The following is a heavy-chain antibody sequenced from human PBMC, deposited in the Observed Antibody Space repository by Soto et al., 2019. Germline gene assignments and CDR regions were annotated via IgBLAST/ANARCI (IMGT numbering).Heavy chain of an antibody. CDR3: ASLPGITTFRRDY. CDR2: IYYSGNT. J-gene: IGHJ4*02. CDR1: GGSISSSSYY. D-gene: IGHD1-1*01. Sequence: SETLSLTCTVSGGSISSSSYYWGWIRQPPGKGLEWIGSIYYSGNTYYNPSLKSRVTIFVDTSRNQFSLKVNSVTAADTAVYFCASLPGITTFRRDYWGQGTLVTVSS. V-gene: IGHV4-39*01.